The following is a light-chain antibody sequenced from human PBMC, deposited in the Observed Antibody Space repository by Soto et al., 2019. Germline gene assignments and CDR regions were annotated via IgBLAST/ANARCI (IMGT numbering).Light chain of an antibody. CDR2: DAS. CDR3: QQRSNWVLT. CDR1: QSVSIY. V-gene: IGKV3-11*01. J-gene: IGKJ4*01. Sequence: EIVMTQSPVTLSVSPGERATLSCRASQSVSIYLAWYQQKPGQAPRLLIYDASTRATGIPARFSGSGSVTDFTLTISSLEPEDFAVYYCQQRSNWVLTFGGGTKVDI.